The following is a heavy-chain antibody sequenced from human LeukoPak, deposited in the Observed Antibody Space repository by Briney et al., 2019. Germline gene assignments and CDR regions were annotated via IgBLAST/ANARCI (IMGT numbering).Heavy chain of an antibody. CDR2: IYHTGST. CDR1: GGSVSDYY. J-gene: IGHJ4*02. D-gene: IGHD7-27*01. V-gene: IGHV4-59*02. Sequence: SETLSLTCTISGGSVSDYYWSWIRQSPGKGPEWIGYIYHTGSTSYSPSLKSRVTISADASQNQFSLKLSSVTAADTAVYYCASRKLGNDYWGQGTLVTVSS. CDR3: ASRKLGNDY.